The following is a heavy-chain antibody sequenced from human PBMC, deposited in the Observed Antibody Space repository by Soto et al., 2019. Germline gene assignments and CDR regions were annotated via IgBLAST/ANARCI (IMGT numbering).Heavy chain of an antibody. CDR2: IYSGGST. CDR1: GFTVSHNY. Sequence: PGGSLRLSCAVSGFTVSHNYMSWVRQAPGKGLEWVSIIYSGGSTYYADSVQGRFNISRDNSKNMLYLQMNSLRANDTAVYYCVGGVVISFFDFWGQGTLVTVS. V-gene: IGHV3-66*01. J-gene: IGHJ4*02. CDR3: VGGVVISFFDF.